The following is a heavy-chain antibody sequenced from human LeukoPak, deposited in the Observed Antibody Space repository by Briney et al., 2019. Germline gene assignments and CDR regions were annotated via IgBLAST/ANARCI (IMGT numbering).Heavy chain of an antibody. V-gene: IGHV4-59*08. J-gene: IGHJ4*01. CDR2: IYSSGSA. D-gene: IGHD3-22*01. CDR3: ARHRDYYDT. Sequence: SETLSLTCTVSGASINNNFWTWIRQPPGKGLEWIGYIYSSGSANYNPSLKSRVIISRDTSKNQISLNLTSVTAADTALYFCARHRDYYDTWGHGTLVIVSS. CDR1: GASINNNF.